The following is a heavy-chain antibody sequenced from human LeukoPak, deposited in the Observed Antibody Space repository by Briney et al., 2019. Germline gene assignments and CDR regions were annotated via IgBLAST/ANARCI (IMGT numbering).Heavy chain of an antibody. J-gene: IGHJ4*02. CDR1: GFTFGSYA. V-gene: IGHV3-30*04. D-gene: IGHD3-16*01. CDR3: ARVTSGRDY. Sequence: PGGSLRLSCAASGFTFGSYAMHWVRQAPGKGLEWVAVISYDGSNKYYADSVKGRFTISRDNSKNTLYLQMNSLRAEDTAVYYCARVTSGRDYWGQGTLVTVSS. CDR2: ISYDGSNK.